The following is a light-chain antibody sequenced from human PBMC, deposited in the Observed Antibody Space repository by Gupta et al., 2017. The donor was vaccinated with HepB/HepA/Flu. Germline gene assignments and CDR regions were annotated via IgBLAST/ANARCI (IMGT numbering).Light chain of an antibody. V-gene: IGLV2-14*01. Sequence: QSALTQPASVSGSPGQSITISCAGSSSDIGGFDAVSWYKQYPGKAPELLSYSVSNRPSGIYSRFTGAKSGNPAYPTLQGLQAEDEGTYYCNSFRSGFTLVVFGGGTKLTVL. CDR3: NSFRSGFTLVV. CDR2: SVS. J-gene: IGLJ2*01. CDR1: SSDIGGFDA.